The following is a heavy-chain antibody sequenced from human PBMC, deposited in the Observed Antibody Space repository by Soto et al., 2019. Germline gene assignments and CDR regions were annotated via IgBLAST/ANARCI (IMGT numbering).Heavy chain of an antibody. J-gene: IGHJ5*02. CDR2: ISYDGSNK. CDR3: AKNGATYDFWSGYYTS. D-gene: IGHD3-3*01. V-gene: IGHV3-30*18. CDR1: GFTFSSYG. Sequence: QVQLVESGGGVVQPGRSLRLSCAASGFTFSSYGMHWVRQAPGKELEWVAVISYDGSNKYYADSVKGRFTISRDNSKNTLYLQMNSLRAEDTAVYYCAKNGATYDFWSGYYTSWGQGTLVTVSS.